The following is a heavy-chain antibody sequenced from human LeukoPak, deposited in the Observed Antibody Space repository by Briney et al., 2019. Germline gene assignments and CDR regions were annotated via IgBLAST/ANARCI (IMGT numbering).Heavy chain of an antibody. CDR1: GGSISSYY. V-gene: IGHV4-4*07. D-gene: IGHD4-11*01. CDR2: IYTSGST. Sequence: PSETLSLTCTVSGGSISSYYWSWMRQPAGKGLEWIGRIYTSGSTNYNPSLKSRVTMSVDTSKNQFSLKLSSVTAADTAVYYCARSDNDYSSSYYFDYCGKGTLVTVSS. CDR3: ARSDNDYSSSYYFDY. J-gene: IGHJ4*02.